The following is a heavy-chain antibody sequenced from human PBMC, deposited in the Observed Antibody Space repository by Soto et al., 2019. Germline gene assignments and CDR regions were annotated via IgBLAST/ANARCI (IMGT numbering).Heavy chain of an antibody. CDR1: GFTFSSYG. J-gene: IGHJ6*02. CDR3: AREAIAVAVNGMDV. Sequence: GGSLRLSCAASGFTFSSYGMHWVRQAPGKGLEWVAVIWYDGSNKYYADSVKGRFTISRDNSKNTLYLQMNSLRAEDTAVYYCAREAIAVAVNGMDVWGQGTTVTVSS. V-gene: IGHV3-33*01. D-gene: IGHD6-19*01. CDR2: IWYDGSNK.